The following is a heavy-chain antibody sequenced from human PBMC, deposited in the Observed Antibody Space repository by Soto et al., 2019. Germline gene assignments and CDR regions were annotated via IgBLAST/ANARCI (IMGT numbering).Heavy chain of an antibody. CDR2: FDPEDGET. CDR3: ATDDVGYFGAFDI. J-gene: IGHJ3*02. CDR1: GYTFTSYY. Sequence: GASVKVSCKASGYTFTSYYMHWVRQAPGKGLEWMGGFDPEDGETIYAQKFQGRVTMTEDTSTDTAYMELSSLRSEDTAVYYCATDDVGYFGAFDIWGQGTMVTVSS. D-gene: IGHD6-13*01. V-gene: IGHV1-24*01.